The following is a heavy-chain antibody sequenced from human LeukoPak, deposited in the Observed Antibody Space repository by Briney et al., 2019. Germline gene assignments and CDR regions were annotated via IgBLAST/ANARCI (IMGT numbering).Heavy chain of an antibody. CDR2: IYYSGGT. V-gene: IGHV4-31*03. Sequence: SETLSLTCTVSGDSISSGGYYWSWIRQHPGKGLEWIGYIYYSGGTYYNPSLKSRVSISVDTSKNQFSLELSSVTAADTAVYYCARVMGGNHNWFDPWGQGTLVTVSS. CDR1: GDSISSGGYY. J-gene: IGHJ5*02. D-gene: IGHD4-23*01. CDR3: ARVMGGNHNWFDP.